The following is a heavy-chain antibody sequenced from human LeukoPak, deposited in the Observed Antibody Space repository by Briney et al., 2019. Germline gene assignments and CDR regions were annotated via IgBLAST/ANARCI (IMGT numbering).Heavy chain of an antibody. Sequence: GGSLRLSCGVSGFIVSSYWMSWVRQAPGKGLEWVANIKQDGSEKYYVGSVKGRFTISRDNAKNSLYLQMNSLRAEDTAVYYCARMGRYGDYDYWGQGTLVTVSS. CDR2: IKQDGSEK. CDR3: ARMGRYGDYDY. D-gene: IGHD4-17*01. CDR1: GFIVSSYW. V-gene: IGHV3-7*01. J-gene: IGHJ4*02.